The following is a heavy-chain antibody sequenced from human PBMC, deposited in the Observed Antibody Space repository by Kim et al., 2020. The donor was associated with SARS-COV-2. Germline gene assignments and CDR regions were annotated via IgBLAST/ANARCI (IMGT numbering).Heavy chain of an antibody. V-gene: IGHV7-4-1*02. CDR2: INTNTGNP. CDR1: GYTFTSYA. CDR3: ARDYIWRIGGSYYYYYMDV. Sequence: ASVKVSCKASGYTFTSYAMNWVRQAPGQGLEWMGWINTNTGNPTYAQGFTGRFVFSLDTSVSTAYLQISSLKAEETAVYYCARDYIWRIGGSYYYYYMDVWGKGTTVTVSS. D-gene: IGHD3-16*01. J-gene: IGHJ6*03.